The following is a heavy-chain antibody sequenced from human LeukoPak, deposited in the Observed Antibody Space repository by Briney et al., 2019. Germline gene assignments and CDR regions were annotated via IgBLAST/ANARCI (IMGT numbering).Heavy chain of an antibody. CDR2: ISGSGGST. CDR3: AKAGVTGTTHSIKKIDY. CDR1: GFTFSSYA. Sequence: PGGSLRLSCAASGFTFSSYAMSWVRQAPGKGLEWVSAISGSGGSTYYADSVKGRFTISRDNSKNTLYLQMNSLRAEDTAVYYCAKAGVTGTTHSIKKIDYWGQGTLVTVSS. V-gene: IGHV3-23*01. D-gene: IGHD1-7*01. J-gene: IGHJ4*02.